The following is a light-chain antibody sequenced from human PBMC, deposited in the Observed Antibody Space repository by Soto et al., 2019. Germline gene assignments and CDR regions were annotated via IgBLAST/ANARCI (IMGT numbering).Light chain of an antibody. V-gene: IGKV3-15*01. Sequence: EIVMTQSPATLSVSPGERATLSCRASQSVRSNLAWYQLKPGKAPRLLIIGASTRATAIPARFSGSGSGTEFTLTISSRQSEYFAVYNWQQYQDWPPLTFRGGTKVDIK. CDR2: GAS. CDR3: QQYQDWPPLT. J-gene: IGKJ4*02. CDR1: QSVRSN.